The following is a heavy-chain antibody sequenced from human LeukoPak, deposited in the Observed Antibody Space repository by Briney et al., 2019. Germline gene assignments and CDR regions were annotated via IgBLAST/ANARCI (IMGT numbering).Heavy chain of an antibody. CDR1: GYTFTSYY. V-gene: IGHV1-18*04. D-gene: IGHD3-22*01. Sequence: ASVKVSCKSSGYTFTSYYMYWVRQAPGQGLEWMGWISAYNGNTNYAQKLQGRVTMTTDTSTSTAYMELRSLRSDDTAVYYCAREEIVVVPRGYYFDYWGQGTLVTVSS. J-gene: IGHJ4*02. CDR2: ISAYNGNT. CDR3: AREEIVVVPRGYYFDY.